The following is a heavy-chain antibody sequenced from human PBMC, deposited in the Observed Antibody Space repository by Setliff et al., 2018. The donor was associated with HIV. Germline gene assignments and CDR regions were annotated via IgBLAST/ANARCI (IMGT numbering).Heavy chain of an antibody. Sequence: SETLSLTCTVSGGSISSGDYYWSWIRLPPGKGLEWIGYIFYSGSTNYNPSIKSRVTISVDTSKDQFSLKLSSVTAADTAVYYCARTKTEMGYYYGMDVWGQGTTVTVSS. CDR3: ARTKTEMGYYYGMDV. CDR2: IFYSGST. J-gene: IGHJ6*02. CDR1: GGSISSGDYY. V-gene: IGHV4-61*08. D-gene: IGHD1-1*01.